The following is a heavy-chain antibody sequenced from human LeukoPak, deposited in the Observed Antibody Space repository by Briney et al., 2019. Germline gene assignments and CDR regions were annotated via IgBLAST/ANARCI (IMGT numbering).Heavy chain of an antibody. Sequence: SETLSLTCTVSGGSISSSSYYWGWIRQPPGKGLEWIGTIYYRGSTYYNPSLKSRVTISVDTSRKQFSLKLSSVTAADTAVYYCARHEAAYCGGDCYLRAFDIWGQGTMVTVSS. D-gene: IGHD2-21*02. CDR3: ARHEAAYCGGDCYLRAFDI. V-gene: IGHV4-39*01. CDR2: IYYRGST. CDR1: GGSISSSSYY. J-gene: IGHJ3*02.